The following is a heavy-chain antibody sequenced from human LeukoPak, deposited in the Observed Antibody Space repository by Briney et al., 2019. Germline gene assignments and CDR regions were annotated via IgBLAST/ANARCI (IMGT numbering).Heavy chain of an antibody. D-gene: IGHD3-3*01. Sequence: AGSLRLSCTVSGVSISSPSYYWVCQAPAPGLERVSLMGTGGTTYYADSLKDRFTISRDISKNTVYLQINSLRADDTAMYYCARDCCVSRHFGQGGQGTLVTASS. CDR2: MGTGGTT. CDR1: GVSISSPS. CDR3: ARDCCVSRHFGQ. V-gene: IGHV3-53*01. J-gene: IGHJ4*02.